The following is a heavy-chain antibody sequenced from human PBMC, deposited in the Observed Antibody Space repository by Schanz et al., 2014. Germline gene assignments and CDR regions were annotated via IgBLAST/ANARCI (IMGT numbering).Heavy chain of an antibody. CDR3: ARKMKLGVYGGKGHDSLDI. CDR1: GFIFSDYY. V-gene: IGHV3-11*04. Sequence: VKMVESGGGLVKPGGSLRLSCAASGFIFSDYYMAWIRQAPGKGPEYVSYISSGGTTTYHSDSVKGRFTISRDNAKNTLYLQMNTLRAEDTAVYYCARKMKLGVYGGKGHDSLDIWGQGTMVTVSS. CDR2: ISSGGTTT. D-gene: IGHD4-17*01. J-gene: IGHJ3*02.